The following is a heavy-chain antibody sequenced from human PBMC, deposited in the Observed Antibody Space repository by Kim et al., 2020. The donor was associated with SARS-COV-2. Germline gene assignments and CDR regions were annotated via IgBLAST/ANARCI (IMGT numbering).Heavy chain of an antibody. CDR1: GGSISSGGYY. J-gene: IGHJ6*02. Sequence: SETLSLTCTVSGGSISSGGYYWSWIRQHPGKGLEWIGYIYYSGSTYYNPSLKSRVTISVDTSKNQFSLKLSSVTAADTAVYYCARDGRDIVVVPAAMRQDYYYGMDVWGQGTTVTVSS. V-gene: IGHV4-31*03. CDR2: IYYSGST. CDR3: ARDGRDIVVVPAAMRQDYYYGMDV. D-gene: IGHD2-2*01.